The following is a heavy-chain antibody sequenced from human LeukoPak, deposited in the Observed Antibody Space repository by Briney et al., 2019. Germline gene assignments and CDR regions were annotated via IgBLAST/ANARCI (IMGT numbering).Heavy chain of an antibody. CDR2: INHSGST. CDR1: GGSFSGYY. V-gene: IGHV4-34*01. CDR3: ARGRAAVAFQH. Sequence: SETLSLTCAVYGGSFSGYYWSWIRRPPGKGLEWIGEINHSGSTNYNPSLKSRVTISVDTSKNQFSLKLSSVTAADTAVYYCARGRAAVAFQHWGQGTLVTVSS. J-gene: IGHJ1*01. D-gene: IGHD6-13*01.